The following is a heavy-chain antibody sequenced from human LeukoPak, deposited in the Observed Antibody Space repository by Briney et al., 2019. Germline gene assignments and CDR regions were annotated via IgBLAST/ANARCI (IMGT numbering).Heavy chain of an antibody. CDR2: IYHSGST. CDR1: GYSISSGYY. J-gene: IGHJ4*02. V-gene: IGHV4-38-2*02. D-gene: IGHD5-12*01. CDR3: ARGIVANNFDY. Sequence: PSETLSLTCTVSGYSISSGYYWGWIRQPPGKGLEWIGSIYHSGSTYYNPSLKSRVTISVDTSKNQFSLKLSSVTAADTAVYYCARGIVANNFDYWGQGTLVTVSS.